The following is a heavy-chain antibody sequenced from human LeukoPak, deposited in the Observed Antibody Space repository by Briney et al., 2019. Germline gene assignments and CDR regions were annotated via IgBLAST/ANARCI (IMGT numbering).Heavy chain of an antibody. CDR1: GFTFSTYW. Sequence: GGSLRLSCAASGFTFSTYWMHWVRQAPGKGLVWVSRIKSDGGTNYADSVKGRFTISRDNAKKTVSLQMNSLRPEDTAVYFCARDYVYAFDYWGQGTLVTVSS. J-gene: IGHJ4*02. CDR3: ARDYVYAFDY. CDR2: IKSDGGT. D-gene: IGHD2/OR15-2a*01. V-gene: IGHV3-74*01.